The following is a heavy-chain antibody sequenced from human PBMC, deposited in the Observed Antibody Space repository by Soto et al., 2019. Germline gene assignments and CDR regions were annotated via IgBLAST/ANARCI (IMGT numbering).Heavy chain of an antibody. D-gene: IGHD3-22*01. Sequence: SETLSLTCTVSGGSISSYYWSWIRQPPGKGLEWIGYIYHSGSSNYNPSLKSRVTILLDTSKNQLSLKLSSVTAADTAVYYCSLTYYYDSSGYSDDYWGQGTLVTVSS. V-gene: IGHV4-59*08. J-gene: IGHJ4*02. CDR2: IYHSGSS. CDR1: GGSISSYY. CDR3: SLTYYYDSSGYSDDY.